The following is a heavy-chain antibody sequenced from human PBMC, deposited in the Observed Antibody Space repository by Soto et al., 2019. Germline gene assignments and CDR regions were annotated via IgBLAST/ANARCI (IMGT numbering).Heavy chain of an antibody. J-gene: IGHJ5*02. D-gene: IGHD3-10*01. Sequence: ASVKVSCKASGYTFTGYYRHWVRQAPGQGLEWMGWINPNSGSANYAQKFQGWVTMTRDKSISTAYMELSSLRSEDTAVYYCARDGEFNELDPWGQGTLVTVSS. CDR3: ARDGEFNELDP. CDR1: GYTFTGYY. CDR2: INPNSGSA. V-gene: IGHV1-2*04.